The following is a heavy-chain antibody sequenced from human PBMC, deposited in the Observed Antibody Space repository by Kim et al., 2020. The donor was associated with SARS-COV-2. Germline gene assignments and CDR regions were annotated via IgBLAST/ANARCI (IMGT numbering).Heavy chain of an antibody. CDR2: ISWNSGSI. V-gene: IGHV3-9*01. CDR1: GFTFDDYA. Sequence: GGSLRLSCAASGFTFDDYAMHWVRQAPGKGLEWVSGISWNSGSIGYADSVKGRFTISRDNAKNSLYLQMNSLRAEDTALYYCAKQAMIGLYNWFDPWGQGTLVTVSS. CDR3: AKQAMIGLYNWFDP. D-gene: IGHD3-22*01. J-gene: IGHJ5*02.